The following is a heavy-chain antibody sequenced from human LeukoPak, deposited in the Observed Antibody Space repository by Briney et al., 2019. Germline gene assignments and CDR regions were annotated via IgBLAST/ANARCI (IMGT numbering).Heavy chain of an antibody. CDR3: ASIRGATVRGAGLDY. D-gene: IGHD3-10*01. CDR1: GGSISSSSYY. Sequence: SETLSLTCTVSGGSISSSSYYWGWIRQPPGKGLEWIGSIYYSGSTYYNPSLKSRVTISLDTSKNQFSLKLSSVTAADTAVYYCASIRGATVRGAGLDYWGQGTLVTVSS. V-gene: IGHV4-39*01. J-gene: IGHJ4*02. CDR2: IYYSGST.